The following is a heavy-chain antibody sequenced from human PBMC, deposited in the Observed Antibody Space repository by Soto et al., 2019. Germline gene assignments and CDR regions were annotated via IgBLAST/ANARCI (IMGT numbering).Heavy chain of an antibody. Sequence: GGSLRLSCVASGFTFSSYGMHWVRQAPGKGLEWVAGIQSDGSKKYYADSVKGRFTISRDNAKNSLYLQMNSLRAEDTAVYYCARIQLDSSGWHPPFDYRGQGTPVTVSS. CDR2: IQSDGSKK. V-gene: IGHV3-33*05. J-gene: IGHJ4*02. CDR1: GFTFSSYG. CDR3: ARIQLDSSGWHPPFDY. D-gene: IGHD6-19*01.